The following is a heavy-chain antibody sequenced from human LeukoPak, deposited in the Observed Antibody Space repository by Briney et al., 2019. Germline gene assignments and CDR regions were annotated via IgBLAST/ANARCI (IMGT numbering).Heavy chain of an antibody. D-gene: IGHD3-22*01. Sequence: SETLSLTCTVSGGSVSSGSYYWSWIRQPPGKGLEWIGYIYYSGSTNYNPSLKSRVTISVDTSKNQFSLKLSSVTAADTAVYYCARVNYYDSSGYYYGPSYYFDYWGQGTLVTASS. V-gene: IGHV4-61*01. J-gene: IGHJ4*02. CDR2: IYYSGST. CDR1: GGSVSSGSYY. CDR3: ARVNYYDSSGYYYGPSYYFDY.